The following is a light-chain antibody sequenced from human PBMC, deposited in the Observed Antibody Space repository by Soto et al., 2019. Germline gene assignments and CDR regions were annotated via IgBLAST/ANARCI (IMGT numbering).Light chain of an antibody. J-gene: IGKJ5*01. Sequence: IQVTQSPSSLSASVGDMVTITCRTSQGIRSALGWYQQKPGKVTKLLIYAASTLQSGVPSRFSGSGSGKDYTLTISSLQPEDFATYYCKQSYRTPNFGQGTRLEIK. CDR3: KQSYRTPN. V-gene: IGKV1-39*01. CDR1: QGIRSA. CDR2: AAS.